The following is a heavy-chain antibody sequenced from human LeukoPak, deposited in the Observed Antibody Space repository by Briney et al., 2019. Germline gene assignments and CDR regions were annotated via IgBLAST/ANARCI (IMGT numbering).Heavy chain of an antibody. V-gene: IGHV4-39*01. CDR3: TRRRGGSSLFDY. CDR2: IYYCGRP. D-gene: IGHD6-13*01. J-gene: IGHJ4*02. Sequence: WVRQAPGKGLEWLGNIYYCGRPYFNPSLNSPVTISVDTSKIQFSLNLNSVTAADTAVYYCTRRRGGSSLFDYGGQGTLVTVSS.